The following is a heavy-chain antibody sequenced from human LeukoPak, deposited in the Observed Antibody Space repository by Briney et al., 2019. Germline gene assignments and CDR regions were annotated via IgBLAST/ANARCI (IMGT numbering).Heavy chain of an antibody. CDR1: GGRGSIKK. D-gene: IGHD3-3*01. Sequence: GGSLRLSCVDSGGRGSIKKMSWVRQAPGKGLEWVSSFGTRSTSVYHAGSVKGRFAISRDNAKNTLYLQMDSLRAEDTAVYYCARDRAWNYFDYWGQGTLVTVSS. J-gene: IGHJ4*02. V-gene: IGHV3-21*01. CDR2: FGTRSTSV. CDR3: ARDRAWNYFDY.